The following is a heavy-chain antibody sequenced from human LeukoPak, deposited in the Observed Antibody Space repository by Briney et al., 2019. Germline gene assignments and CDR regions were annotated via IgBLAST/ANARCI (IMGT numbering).Heavy chain of an antibody. J-gene: IGHJ4*02. V-gene: IGHV4-59*01. Sequence: SETLSLTCTVSGGSSTNFYWSWIRQPPGKRPEWIGYIYASGSTNYNPSLRGRVTISIDTSKNQFSLRLNSVTAADTAVYYCARDRGRYFDYWGRGTLVTVSS. CDR2: IYASGST. CDR1: GGSSTNFY. CDR3: ARDRGRYFDY. D-gene: IGHD3-10*01.